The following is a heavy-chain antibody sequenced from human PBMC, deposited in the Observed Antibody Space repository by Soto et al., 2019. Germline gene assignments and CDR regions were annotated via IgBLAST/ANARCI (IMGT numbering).Heavy chain of an antibody. CDR1: EFTFSSYW. Sequence: GGSLRLSCAASEFTFSSYWMSWVRQAPGKGLEWVANIRQDGSEKNYVDSVKGRFTISRDNAKNSLYLQMNSLRAEDTAVYYCARHPAYYDILTGYDTDHTFDYWGKGTLVTVSS. CDR3: ARHPAYYDILTGYDTDHTFDY. V-gene: IGHV3-7*01. D-gene: IGHD3-9*01. CDR2: IRQDGSEK. J-gene: IGHJ4*02.